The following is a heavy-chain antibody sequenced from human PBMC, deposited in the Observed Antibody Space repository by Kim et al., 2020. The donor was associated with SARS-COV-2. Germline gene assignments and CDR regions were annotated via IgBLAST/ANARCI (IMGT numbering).Heavy chain of an antibody. D-gene: IGHD1-26*01. Sequence: SETLSLTCTVSGGSISSYYWSWIRQPPGKGLEWIGYIYYSGSTNYNPSLKSRVTISVDTSKNQFSLKLSSVTAADTAVYYCARDQWSGSYRGGRYYYYYYGMDVWGQGTTVTVSS. CDR3: ARDQWSGSYRGGRYYYYYYGMDV. V-gene: IGHV4-59*01. CDR1: GGSISSYY. J-gene: IGHJ6*02. CDR2: IYYSGST.